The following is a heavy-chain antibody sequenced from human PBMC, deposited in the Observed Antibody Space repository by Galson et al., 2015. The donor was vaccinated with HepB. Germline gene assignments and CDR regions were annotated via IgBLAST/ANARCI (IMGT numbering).Heavy chain of an antibody. CDR3: SGLYYDSSGTIDY. J-gene: IGHJ4*02. CDR1: GFTFSGSA. CDR2: IRSKANSYAT. V-gene: IGHV3-73*01. D-gene: IGHD3-22*01. Sequence: SLRLSCAASGFTFSGSAMHWVRQASGKGLEWVGRIRSKANSYATAYAASVNGRFTISRDDSKNTAYLQMNSLKTEDTAVYYCSGLYYDSSGTIDYWGQGTLVTVSS.